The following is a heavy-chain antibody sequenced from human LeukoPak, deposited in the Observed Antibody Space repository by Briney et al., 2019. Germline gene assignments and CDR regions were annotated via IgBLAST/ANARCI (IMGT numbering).Heavy chain of an antibody. J-gene: IGHJ4*02. CDR3: ARAAKTYDY. CDR2: ISGSGGST. V-gene: IGHV3-23*01. Sequence: GGSLRLSCAASGFTFSSYAMSWVRQAPGKGLEWVSAISGSGGSTYYADSVKGRFTISRDSAKNSLYLQMNSLRAEDTAIYYCARAAKTYDYWGQGTLVTVSS. CDR1: GFTFSSYA.